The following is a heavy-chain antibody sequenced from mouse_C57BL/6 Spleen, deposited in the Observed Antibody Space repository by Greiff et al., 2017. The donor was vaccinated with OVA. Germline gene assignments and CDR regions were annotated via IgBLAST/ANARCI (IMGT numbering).Heavy chain of an antibody. CDR1: GFSFNTYA. CDR2: IRSKSNNYAT. V-gene: IGHV10-1*01. D-gene: IGHD2-3*01. CDR3: VRQGDGYY. J-gene: IGHJ3*01. Sequence: EVQRVESGGGLVQPKGSLKLPCAASGFSFNTYAMNWVRQAPGKGLEWVARIRSKSNNYATYYADSVKDRFTISRDDSESMLYLQMNNVKTEDTAMYYCVRQGDGYYWGQGTLVTVSA.